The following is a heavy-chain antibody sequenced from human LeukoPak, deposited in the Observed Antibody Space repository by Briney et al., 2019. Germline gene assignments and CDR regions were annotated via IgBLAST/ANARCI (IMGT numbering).Heavy chain of an antibody. J-gene: IGHJ6*03. CDR1: GFTFNTYW. V-gene: IGHV3-7*01. CDR3: VRGMDV. Sequence: GGSLRLPCAASGFTFNTYWMTWVRQAPGKGLEWVANIKQDGSDKRYVDSVKGRFTISRDNAKNSLYLQVNSLRAEDTAVYYCVRGMDVWGKGTTVTVSS. CDR2: IKQDGSDK.